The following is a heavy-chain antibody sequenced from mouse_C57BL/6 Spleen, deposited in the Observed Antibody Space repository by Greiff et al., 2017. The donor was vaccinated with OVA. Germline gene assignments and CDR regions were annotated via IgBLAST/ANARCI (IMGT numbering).Heavy chain of an antibody. V-gene: IGHV1-80*01. D-gene: IGHD1-1*01. CDR1: GYAFSSYW. Sequence: VQLQQSGAELVKPGASVKISCKASGYAFSSYWMNWVKQRPGKGLEWIGQIYPGDGDTNYNGKFKGKATLTADKSSSTAYMQLSSLTSEDSAVYFGASSRYGSSYFTFAYWGQGTLVTVSA. CDR2: IYPGDGDT. CDR3: ASSRYGSSYFTFAY. J-gene: IGHJ3*01.